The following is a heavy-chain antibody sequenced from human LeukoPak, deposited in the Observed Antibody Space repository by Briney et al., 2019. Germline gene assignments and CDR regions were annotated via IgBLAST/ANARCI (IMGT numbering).Heavy chain of an antibody. CDR3: ATEGSFDY. V-gene: IGHV3-30*03. CDR1: GFTFDKAW. Sequence: GGSLRLSCAASGFTFDKAWMTWVRQAPGKGLEWVAVISFDASNKYYADSVKGRFTISRDNSKNTLYLQMNSLRAEDAAVYYCATEGSFDYWGQGTLVTVSS. J-gene: IGHJ4*02. CDR2: ISFDASNK.